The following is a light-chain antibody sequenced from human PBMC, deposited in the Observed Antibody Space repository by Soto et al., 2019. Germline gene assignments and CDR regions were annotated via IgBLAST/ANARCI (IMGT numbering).Light chain of an antibody. CDR2: LAS. V-gene: IGKV2-28*01. CDR1: ESLLHSNGNKY. J-gene: IGKJ1*01. Sequence: DIVMTQSPLSLPVTPLYPASISFRSIESLLHSNGNKYLHWYVQKPGQSPQLLINLASNRASGVPDRFSGSGSGTDFALRISRVEAEDVGVYYCMQAIQTRTFGPGTKV. CDR3: MQAIQTRT.